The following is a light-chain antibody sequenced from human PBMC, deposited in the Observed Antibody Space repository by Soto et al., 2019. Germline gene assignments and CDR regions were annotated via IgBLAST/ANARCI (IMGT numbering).Light chain of an antibody. CDR1: SSNIGGTNY. CDR2: SNN. V-gene: IGLV1-47*02. CDR3: ASWDDRLGAVI. J-gene: IGLJ2*01. Sequence: QSVLTQPPSASGTPGQRVFSSCSGSSSNIGGTNYAYWYQQLPGAAPKLLMHSNNLRPSGVPERISGSKSGTSASLAISGLRSEDEAVDYCASWDDRLGAVIFGGGTKLTVL.